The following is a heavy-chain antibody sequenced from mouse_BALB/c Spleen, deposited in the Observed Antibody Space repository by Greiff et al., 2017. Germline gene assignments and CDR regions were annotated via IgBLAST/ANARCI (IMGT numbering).Heavy chain of an antibody. CDR2: ISYSGST. J-gene: IGHJ4*01. CDR1: GYSITSDYA. CDR3: ARDGIYYGPHYYAMDY. Sequence: EVQLQQSGPGLVKPSQSLSLTCTVTGYSITSDYAWNWIRQFPGNKLEWMGYISYSGSTSYNPSLNRRISITRDTSKNQFFLQLNSVTTEDTATYYCARDGIYYGPHYYAMDYWGQGTSVTVAS. V-gene: IGHV3-2*02. D-gene: IGHD2-1*01.